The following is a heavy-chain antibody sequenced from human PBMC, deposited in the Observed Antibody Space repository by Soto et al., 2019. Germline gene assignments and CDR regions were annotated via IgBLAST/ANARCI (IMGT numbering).Heavy chain of an antibody. CDR2: IYYSGST. CDR1: GATITGGSFY. J-gene: IGHJ5*02. V-gene: IGHV4-61*01. CDR3: ARLASLEWSTGWFDP. D-gene: IGHD3-3*01. Sequence: SETLSLTCSVSGATITGGSFYWGWIRQRPGKGLEWIGYIYYSGSTNYNPSLKSRVTISVDTSKNQFSLKLSSVTAADTAVYYCARLASLEWSTGWFDPWGQGTLVTVSS.